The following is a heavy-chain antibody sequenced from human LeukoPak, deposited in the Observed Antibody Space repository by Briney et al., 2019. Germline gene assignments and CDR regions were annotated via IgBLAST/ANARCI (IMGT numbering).Heavy chain of an antibody. V-gene: IGHV3-30*02. CDR1: GFTFSSYG. D-gene: IGHD2-15*01. CDR3: AKDNSPVVDPDDALDI. CDR2: IRYDGSNK. Sequence: PGGSLRLSCAASGFTFSSYGMHWVRQAPGKGLEWVAFIRYDGSNKYYADSVKGRFTISRDNSKNTLYLQMNSLRAEDTAVYYCAKDNSPVVDPDDALDIWGQGTMVTVSS. J-gene: IGHJ3*02.